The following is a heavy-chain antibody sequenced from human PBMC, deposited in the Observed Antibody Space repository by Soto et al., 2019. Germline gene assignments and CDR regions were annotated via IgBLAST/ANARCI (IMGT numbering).Heavy chain of an antibody. CDR1: GFTFSSYA. CDR3: AKDNHWDYYDSSGYYHDAFDI. CDR2: ISGSGGST. J-gene: IGHJ3*02. Sequence: GGSLRLSCAASGFTFSSYAMSWVRQAPGKGLEWVSAISGSGGSTYYADSVKGRFTISRDNSKNTLYLQMNSLRAEDTAVYYCAKDNHWDYYDSSGYYHDAFDIWGQGTMVTVSS. V-gene: IGHV3-23*01. D-gene: IGHD3-22*01.